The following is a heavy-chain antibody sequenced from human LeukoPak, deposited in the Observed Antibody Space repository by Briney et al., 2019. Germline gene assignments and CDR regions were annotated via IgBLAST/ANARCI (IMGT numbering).Heavy chain of an antibody. CDR3: ARVNPLMAPGAVDI. J-gene: IGHJ3*02. CDR1: GFTFSRYW. CDR2: IKQDGSAK. V-gene: IGHV3-7*01. D-gene: IGHD2-8*01. Sequence: PGGSLRLSCAASGFTFSRYWMTWVRQAPGKGLAWVANIKQDGSAKYYMDSVKGRFTISRDNAKNSLYPQMNSLGVEDTAVYYCARVNPLMAPGAVDIWGQGTKVAVSS.